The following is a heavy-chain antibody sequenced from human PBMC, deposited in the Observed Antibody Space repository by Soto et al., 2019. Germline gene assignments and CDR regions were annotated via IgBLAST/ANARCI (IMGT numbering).Heavy chain of an antibody. Sequence: PSETLSLTCTVSGGSISSCYWSWIRQPAGKGLEWIGRIYTSGSTNYNPSLKSRVTMSVDTSKNQFSLKLSSVTAADTAVYYCARDLHSPGVRTSFDYWGQGTLVTVSS. CDR3: ARDLHSPGVRTSFDY. D-gene: IGHD2-15*01. CDR1: GGSISSCY. V-gene: IGHV4-4*07. J-gene: IGHJ4*02. CDR2: IYTSGST.